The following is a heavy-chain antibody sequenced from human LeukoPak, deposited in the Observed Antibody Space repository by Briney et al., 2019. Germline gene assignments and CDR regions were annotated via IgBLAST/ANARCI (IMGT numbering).Heavy chain of an antibody. Sequence: PSETLSLTCTVSGGSISSGNYYWSWIRQPAGKGLEWIGRIYTTESTDYNPSLKSRVTILLDTPKKQFSLNLSSVTAADTAVYYCARATQYSGNFRGPEYFQHWGQGTLVTVSS. CDR1: GGSISSGNYY. J-gene: IGHJ1*01. CDR2: IYTTEST. D-gene: IGHD1-26*01. V-gene: IGHV4-61*02. CDR3: ARATQYSGNFRGPEYFQH.